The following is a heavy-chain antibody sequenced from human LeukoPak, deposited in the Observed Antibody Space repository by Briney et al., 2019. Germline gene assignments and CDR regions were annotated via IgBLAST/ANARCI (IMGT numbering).Heavy chain of an antibody. CDR2: ISYDGSNK. V-gene: IGHV3-30*18. Sequence: GGSLRLSCAASGFTFSSYGTHWVRQAPAKGLEWVAIISYDGSNKYYADSVKGRFTISRDNSKNTLYLQMNSLRAEDTAVYYCAKSTTVTQRGYFDYWGQGTLVTVSS. D-gene: IGHD4-17*01. CDR1: GFTFSSYG. CDR3: AKSTTVTQRGYFDY. J-gene: IGHJ4*02.